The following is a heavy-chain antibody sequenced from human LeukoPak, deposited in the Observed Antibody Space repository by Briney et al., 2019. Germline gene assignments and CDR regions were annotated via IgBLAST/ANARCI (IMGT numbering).Heavy chain of an antibody. CDR1: GGSISSYY. CDR3: ARHSGRGSRGGSRTINYFDY. Sequence: SETLSLTCTVSGGSISSYYWSWIRQPPGKGLEWIGYIYYSGSTNYNPSLKSRVTISVDTSKNQFSLKLSSVTAADTAVYYCARHSGRGSRGGSRTINYFDYWGQGTLVTVSS. J-gene: IGHJ4*02. CDR2: IYYSGST. V-gene: IGHV4-59*08. D-gene: IGHD3-16*01.